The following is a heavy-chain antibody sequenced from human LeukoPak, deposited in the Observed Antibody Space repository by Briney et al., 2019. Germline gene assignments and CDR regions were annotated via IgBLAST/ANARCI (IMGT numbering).Heavy chain of an antibody. CDR2: INPSGGST. J-gene: IGHJ5*02. CDR1: GYTFTSYY. CDR3: ARGGGIAAAGADNWFDP. D-gene: IGHD6-13*01. Sequence: ASVKVSCKASGYTFTSYYMHWVRQAPGQGLEWMGIINPSGGSTSYAQKFQGRVTMTRDTSTGTVYMELSSLRSEDTAVYYCARGGGIAAAGADNWFDPWGQGTLVTVSS. V-gene: IGHV1-46*01.